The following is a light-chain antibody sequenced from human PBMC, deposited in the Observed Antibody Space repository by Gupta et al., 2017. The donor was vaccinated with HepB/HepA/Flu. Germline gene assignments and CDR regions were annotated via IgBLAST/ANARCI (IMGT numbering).Light chain of an antibody. V-gene: IGLV3-19*01. J-gene: IGLJ1*01. CDR1: SLRSYY. CDR2: GKN. Sequence: SSELTQDPAVSVALGQTVRITCQGDSLRSYYASWYQQKPGQAPILVIYGKNNRPSGILDRFSGSSSGNTASLTITGAQAEDEADYYCNSRDSSGNHLRVFGTGTKVTVL. CDR3: NSRDSSGNHLRV.